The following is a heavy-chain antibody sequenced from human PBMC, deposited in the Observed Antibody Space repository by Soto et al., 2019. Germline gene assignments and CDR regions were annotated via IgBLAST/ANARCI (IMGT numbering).Heavy chain of an antibody. CDR1: GGSISSGDYY. V-gene: IGHV4-30-4*01. J-gene: IGHJ5*02. Sequence: SETLSLTCTVSGGSISSGDYYWSWIRQPPGKGLEWIGYIYYSGSTYYNPSLKSRVTISVDTSKNQFSLKLSSVTAADTAVYYCARGLYSGRLNWFDPLGQGRLVT. D-gene: IGHD1-26*01. CDR3: ARGLYSGRLNWFDP. CDR2: IYYSGST.